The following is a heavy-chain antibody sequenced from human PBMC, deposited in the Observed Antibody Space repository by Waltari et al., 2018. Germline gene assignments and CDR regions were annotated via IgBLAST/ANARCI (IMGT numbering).Heavy chain of an antibody. Sequence: VQLVQSGAEVKKPGATVKISCKASGYTFTDYYMHWVQQAPGKGLEWMGRINPNSGGTNYAQKFQGRVTMTRDTSISTAYMELSRLRSDDTAVYYCAREGSSGCWGQGTLVTVSS. CDR2: INPNSGGT. D-gene: IGHD6-19*01. V-gene: IGHV1-2*06. CDR3: AREGSSGC. CDR1: GYTFTDYY. J-gene: IGHJ4*02.